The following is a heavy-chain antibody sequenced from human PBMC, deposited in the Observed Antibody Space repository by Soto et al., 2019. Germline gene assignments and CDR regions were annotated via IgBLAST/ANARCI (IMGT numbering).Heavy chain of an antibody. CDR1: GGSISSSSYY. Sequence: QLQLQESGPGLVKPSETLSLTCTVSGGSISSSSYYWGWIRQPPGKGLEWIGSIYYSGSTYYNPSLKSRVTISVDTSKNQFSLKLSSVTAADTAVYYCASTRPGPFQPNWFDPWGQGTLVTVSS. CDR2: IYYSGST. J-gene: IGHJ5*02. V-gene: IGHV4-39*01. CDR3: ASTRPGPFQPNWFDP. D-gene: IGHD3-10*01.